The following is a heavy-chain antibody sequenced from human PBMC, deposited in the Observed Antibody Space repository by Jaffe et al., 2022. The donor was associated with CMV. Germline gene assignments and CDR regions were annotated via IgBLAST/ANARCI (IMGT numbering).Heavy chain of an antibody. D-gene: IGHD4-17*01. CDR3: ARDGVGHYFYYYYGMDV. CDR2: INHSGST. V-gene: IGHV4-34*01. Sequence: QVQLQQWGAGLLKPSETLSLTCAVYGGSFSGYYWSWIRQPPGKGLEWIGEINHSGSTNYNPSLKSRVTISVDTSKNQFSLKLSSVTAADTAVYYCARDGVGHYFYYYYGMDVWGQGTTVTVSS. J-gene: IGHJ6*02. CDR1: GGSFSGYY.